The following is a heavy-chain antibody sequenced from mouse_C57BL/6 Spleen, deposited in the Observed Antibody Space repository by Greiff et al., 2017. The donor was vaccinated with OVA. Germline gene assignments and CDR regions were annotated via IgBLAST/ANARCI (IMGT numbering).Heavy chain of an antibody. D-gene: IGHD1-1*01. Sequence: QVQLQQSGAELVRPGASVTLSCKASGYTFTDYEMHWVKQTPVHGLEWIGAIDPETGGTAYNQKFKGKAILTADKSSSTAYMELRSLTSEDSAVYYCAKGSSPWFAYWGKETLVTVSA. CDR3: AKGSSPWFAY. J-gene: IGHJ3*01. CDR1: GYTFTDYE. V-gene: IGHV1-15*01. CDR2: IDPETGGT.